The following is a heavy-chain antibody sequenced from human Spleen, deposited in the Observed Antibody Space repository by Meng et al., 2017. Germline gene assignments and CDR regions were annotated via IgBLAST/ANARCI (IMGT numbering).Heavy chain of an antibody. Sequence: GSLRLSCTVSGGSISSYYWSWIRQPPGKGLEWIGEINHSGSTNYNPSLESRATISVDTSQNNLSLKLSSVTAADSAVYYGARGPTTMAHDFDYWGQGTLVTVSS. CDR1: GGSISSYY. D-gene: IGHD4-11*01. V-gene: IGHV4-34*01. J-gene: IGHJ4*02. CDR2: INHSGST. CDR3: ARGPTTMAHDFDY.